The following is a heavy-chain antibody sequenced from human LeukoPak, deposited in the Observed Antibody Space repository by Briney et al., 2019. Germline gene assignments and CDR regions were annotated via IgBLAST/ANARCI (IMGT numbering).Heavy chain of an antibody. V-gene: IGHV3-74*01. CDR3: ATSPLDSRYYFDY. CDR2: INSDGSRT. J-gene: IGHJ4*02. D-gene: IGHD6-13*01. CDR1: GFTFSTFW. Sequence: GGSLRLSCAASGFTFSTFWMHWVRQAPGKGPVWVSRINSDGSRTTYADSVKGRFTISRDNAKNTLYLQMSSLRAEDTAVYYCATSPLDSRYYFDYWGQGTLVTASS.